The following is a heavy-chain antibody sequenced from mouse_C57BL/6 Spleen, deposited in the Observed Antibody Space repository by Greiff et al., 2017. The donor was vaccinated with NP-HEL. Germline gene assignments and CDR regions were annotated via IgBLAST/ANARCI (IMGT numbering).Heavy chain of an antibody. V-gene: IGHV1-62-2*01. CDR2: FYPGSGSI. D-gene: IGHD1-1*01. CDR3: ARHEEGYYGSPNWYFDV. CDR1: GYTFTEYT. Sequence: QVQLQQSGAELVKPGASVKLSCKASGYTFTEYTIHWVKQRPGQGLEWIGWFYPGSGSIKYNEKFKDKATLTADKSSSTVYMELSRLTSEDSAVYFCARHEEGYYGSPNWYFDVWGTGTTVTVSS. J-gene: IGHJ1*03.